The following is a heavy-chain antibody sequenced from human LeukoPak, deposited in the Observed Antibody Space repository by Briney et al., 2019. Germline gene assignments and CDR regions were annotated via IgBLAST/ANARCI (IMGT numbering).Heavy chain of an antibody. Sequence: GGSLRLSCAASGFTFSSYGMHWVRQAPGKGLEWVAFIRYDGSNKYYADSVKGRFAISRDNVKNSLYLQMNSLRVEDTAVYYCVRDGEVVGNMDYWGQGILVTVSS. CDR2: IRYDGSNK. J-gene: IGHJ4*02. V-gene: IGHV3-30*02. CDR3: VRDGEVVGNMDY. D-gene: IGHD2-2*01. CDR1: GFTFSSYG.